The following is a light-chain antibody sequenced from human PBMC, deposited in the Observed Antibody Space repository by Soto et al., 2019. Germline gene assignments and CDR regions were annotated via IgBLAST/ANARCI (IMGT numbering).Light chain of an antibody. V-gene: IGKV1-39*01. CDR3: QQSYSSPPT. CDR2: VAS. J-gene: IGKJ1*01. Sequence: DIQMTQSPSSLSASVGDRVTITCRASQSISSYLNWYQQKPGKVPNLLIYVASSLQSGVPSRFSGSRSGPDFTLTISSLQPEDFATYYCQQSYSSPPTFGQGTKVDIK. CDR1: QSISSY.